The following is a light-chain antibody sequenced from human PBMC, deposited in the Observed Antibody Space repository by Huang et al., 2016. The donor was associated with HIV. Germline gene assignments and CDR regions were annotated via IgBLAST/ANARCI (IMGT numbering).Light chain of an antibody. J-gene: IGKJ4*01. Sequence: EIVLTQSPATLSLSPGERAALSCRATQSINNNLAWYQQKPGTAPRLLIYGASTRATGIPARFRGSGSGTEFTLTISSLQSEDFAVYYCQQYNNWPPLLTFGGGTKVDIK. V-gene: IGKV3-15*01. CDR3: QQYNNWPPLLT. CDR2: GAS. CDR1: QSINNN.